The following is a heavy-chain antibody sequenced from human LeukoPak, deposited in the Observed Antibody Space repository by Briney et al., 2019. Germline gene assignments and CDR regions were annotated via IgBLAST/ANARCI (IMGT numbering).Heavy chain of an antibody. Sequence: SETLSLTCAVYGGSFSGYYWSWIRQPPGKGLEWIGEINHSGSTNYNPSLKSRVTVSVDTSKNQFSLELSSVTAADTAVYYCARGFGVVPAATLDYWGQGTLVTVSS. J-gene: IGHJ4*02. CDR2: INHSGST. CDR3: ARGFGVVPAATLDY. V-gene: IGHV4-34*01. CDR1: GGSFSGYY. D-gene: IGHD2-2*01.